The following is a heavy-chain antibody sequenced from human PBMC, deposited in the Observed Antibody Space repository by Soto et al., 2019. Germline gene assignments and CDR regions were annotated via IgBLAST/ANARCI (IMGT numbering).Heavy chain of an antibody. V-gene: IGHV4-61*01. CDR1: GGSVSSGSYY. CDR2: IYYSGST. Sequence: LSLTCTVSGGSVSSGSYYWSWIRQPPGKGLEWIGYIYYSGSTNYNPSLKSRVTISVDTSKNQFSLKLSSVTAADTAVYYCARLLSDYGDYVAFDIWGQGTMVTVSS. J-gene: IGHJ3*02. CDR3: ARLLSDYGDYVAFDI. D-gene: IGHD4-17*01.